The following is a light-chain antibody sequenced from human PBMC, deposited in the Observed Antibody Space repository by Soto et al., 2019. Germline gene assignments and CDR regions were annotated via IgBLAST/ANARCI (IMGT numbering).Light chain of an antibody. CDR3: GSYTGSITYV. CDR1: TSDVGGYNY. Sequence: QPVLTQPASVSGSLGQSSTISCTGTTSDVGGYNYVSWYQQHPGKAPILMIYEVTNRPSGVSNRCSGSKSGNTASLTISGLQVEDEAEYFCGSYTGSITYVFGTGTKLTVL. CDR2: EVT. V-gene: IGLV2-14*01. J-gene: IGLJ1*01.